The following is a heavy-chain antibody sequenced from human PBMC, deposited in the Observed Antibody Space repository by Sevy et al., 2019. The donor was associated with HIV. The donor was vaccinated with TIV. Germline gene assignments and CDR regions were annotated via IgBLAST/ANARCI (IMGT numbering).Heavy chain of an antibody. V-gene: IGHV3-23*01. CDR3: AKGDWSGAGSNKWVDP. CDR2: ISDSGGTT. CDR1: GFTFSSYG. J-gene: IGHJ5*02. Sequence: GESLKISCEASGFTFSSYGMTWVRQAPEKGLEWVSSISDSGGTTYYADSVKGRFTISRDNSKNTLYLQVNSLRAEDTATYYCAKGDWSGAGSNKWVDPWGQGTLVTVSS. D-gene: IGHD3-3*01.